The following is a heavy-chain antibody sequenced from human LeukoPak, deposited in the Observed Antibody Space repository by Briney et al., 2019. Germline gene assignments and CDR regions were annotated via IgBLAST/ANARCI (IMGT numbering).Heavy chain of an antibody. V-gene: IGHV4-39*02. Sequence: LSETLSLTCTVSGGSIGSGYYWAWIRQPPGKGLEWIGSIHYGGATHYNPSLQSRVTISADTSKNQFALDLRSVTAADTAVYYCTRDIGDFVSDFWGQGTLVTVSS. CDR1: GGSIGSGYY. D-gene: IGHD2-21*02. J-gene: IGHJ4*02. CDR3: TRDIGDFVSDF. CDR2: IHYGGAT.